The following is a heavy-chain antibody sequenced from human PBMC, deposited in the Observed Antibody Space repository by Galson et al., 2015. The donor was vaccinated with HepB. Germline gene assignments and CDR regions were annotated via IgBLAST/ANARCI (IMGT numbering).Heavy chain of an antibody. CDR1: GFTFSNAW. Sequence: SLRLSCAASGFTFSNAWMSWVRQAPGKGLEWVGRIKGKTDGGTTDYAAPVKGRFTISRDDSKNTLYLQMNGLKTEDTAVYYCTTDTVQGVMVDLYYFDYWGQGTLVTVSS. CDR2: IKGKTDGGTT. J-gene: IGHJ4*02. V-gene: IGHV3-15*01. CDR3: TTDTVQGVMVDLYYFDY. D-gene: IGHD3-10*01.